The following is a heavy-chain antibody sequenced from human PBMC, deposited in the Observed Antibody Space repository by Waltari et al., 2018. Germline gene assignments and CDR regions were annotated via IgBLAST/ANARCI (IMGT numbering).Heavy chain of an antibody. CDR1: AFTFSNYW. Sequence: EVQLVESGGGLVQPGGSLRLSCAASAFTFSNYWMHWVRQAPGKGLVWVSRINTDGSRTAYADSVKGRFTISRDNAKDTVFLQMNSLRADDTAVYYCARDISEWEDFDYWGQGTLVTVSS. J-gene: IGHJ4*02. V-gene: IGHV3-74*03. D-gene: IGHD1-26*01. CDR2: INTDGSRT. CDR3: ARDISEWEDFDY.